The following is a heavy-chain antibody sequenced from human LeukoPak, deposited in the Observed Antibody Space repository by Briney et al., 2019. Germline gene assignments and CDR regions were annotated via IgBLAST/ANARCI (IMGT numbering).Heavy chain of an antibody. J-gene: IGHJ3*02. D-gene: IGHD6-19*01. CDR1: GGSFSGYY. CDR2: INHSGST. Sequence: SETLSLTCAVYGGSFSGYYWSWIRQPPGKGLEWIGEINHSGSTNYNPSLKSRVTISVDTSKNQFSLKLSSVTAADTAVYYCARGGRYSSRRNAFDIWGQGTMVTVSS. CDR3: ARGGRYSSRRNAFDI. V-gene: IGHV4-34*01.